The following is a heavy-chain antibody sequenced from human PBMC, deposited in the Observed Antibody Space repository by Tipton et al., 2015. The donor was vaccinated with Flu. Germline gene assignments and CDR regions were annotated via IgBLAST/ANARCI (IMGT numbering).Heavy chain of an antibody. Sequence: TLSLTCAVYGGSFRAYYWSWIRQPPGKGLEWIGEINHSGSTNYNPSLKSRVTISVDKSKNQFSLKLSSVTAADTAVYYCARRSYSNYVSDPKNWFDPWGQGTLVTVSS. CDR3: ARRSYSNYVSDPKNWFDP. D-gene: IGHD4-11*01. CDR2: INHSGST. J-gene: IGHJ5*02. V-gene: IGHV4-34*01. CDR1: GGSFRAYY.